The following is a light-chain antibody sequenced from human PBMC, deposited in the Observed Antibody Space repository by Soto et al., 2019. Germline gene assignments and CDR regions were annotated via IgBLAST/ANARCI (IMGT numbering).Light chain of an antibody. J-gene: IGKJ2*01. Sequence: DIQMTQSPSSLSASFGDRVTLTCRASQSIDTYLNWYQQKPGTAPKLLMYAASTLHSGVPSRFSGSGSGTDFTLTISSLQREDLATYFCQQSHSTPYTFGQGTKLEI. CDR2: AAS. V-gene: IGKV1-39*01. CDR3: QQSHSTPYT. CDR1: QSIDTY.